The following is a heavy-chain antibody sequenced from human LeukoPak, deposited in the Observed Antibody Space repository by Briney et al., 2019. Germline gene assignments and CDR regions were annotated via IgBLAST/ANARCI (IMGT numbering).Heavy chain of an antibody. V-gene: IGHV3-7*03. D-gene: IGHD4-17*01. CDR3: ARDDYGDYED. CDR1: GFTFSSYW. J-gene: IGHJ4*02. CDR2: IKRDGSEK. Sequence: PGGSLRLSCAASGFTFSSYWMSWVRQAPGKGLEWVANIKRDGSEKYYVDSVKGRFTISRHNSKNTLYLQMNSLRAEDTAVYYCARDDYGDYEDWGQGTLVTVSS.